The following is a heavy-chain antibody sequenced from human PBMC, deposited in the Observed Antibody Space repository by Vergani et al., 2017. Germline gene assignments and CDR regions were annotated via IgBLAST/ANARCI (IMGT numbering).Heavy chain of an antibody. CDR2: IYYSGST. Sequence: QVQLQESGPGLMKPSETLFLTCTVSGGSMSSYYWSWIRQPPGKRLEWIGSIYYSGSTNYNPSLKSRLTISLDTSMNQFSLKLSSVTAADSALYYCVSYRSSSGPVLRWGQGTLVTVSS. CDR1: GGSMSSYY. J-gene: IGHJ4*02. CDR3: VSYRSSSGPVLR. D-gene: IGHD6-6*01. V-gene: IGHV4-59*01.